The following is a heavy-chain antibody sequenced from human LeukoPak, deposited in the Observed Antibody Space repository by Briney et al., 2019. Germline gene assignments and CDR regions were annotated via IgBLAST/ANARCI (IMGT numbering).Heavy chain of an antibody. V-gene: IGHV3-23*01. CDR2: ISGSGGST. Sequence: GGSLRLSCAASGFTVSSNEMSWVRQAPGKGLEWVSAISGSGGSTYYADSVKGRFTISRDNSKNTLYLQMNSLRAEDTAVYYCAKEGGYSYGLFDYWGQGTLVTVSS. CDR3: AKEGGYSYGLFDY. CDR1: GFTVSSNE. J-gene: IGHJ4*02. D-gene: IGHD5-18*01.